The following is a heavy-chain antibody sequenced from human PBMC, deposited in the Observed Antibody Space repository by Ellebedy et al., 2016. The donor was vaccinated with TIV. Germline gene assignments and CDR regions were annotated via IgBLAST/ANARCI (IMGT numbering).Heavy chain of an antibody. V-gene: IGHV3-23*01. Sequence: GESLKISCAASGFTFSSYAMIWVRQAPEKGLECVSGISGSGDSTYYAASVKGRFTISRDNLKNTLYLQMNSLRADDTAVYYCAKLPFGGSSWYYRHNHTMDVWGQGTTVTVSS. CDR2: ISGSGDST. D-gene: IGHD6-13*01. CDR1: GFTFSSYA. CDR3: AKLPFGGSSWYYRHNHTMDV. J-gene: IGHJ6*02.